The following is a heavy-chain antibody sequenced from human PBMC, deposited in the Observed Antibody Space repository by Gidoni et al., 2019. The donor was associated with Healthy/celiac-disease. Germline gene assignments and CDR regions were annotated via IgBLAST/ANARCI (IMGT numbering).Heavy chain of an antibody. CDR2: IWYDGSNK. V-gene: IGHV3-33*01. CDR3: ARGLSSSWYADY. Sequence: QVQLVESGGGVVQPGRSLRLSCAASGLTFSSYGMPWVRQAPGKGLELLAVIWYDGSNKYYADSVKGRFTISRDNSKNTLYLQMNSLRAEDTAVYYCARGLSSSWYADYWGQGTLVTVSS. D-gene: IGHD6-13*01. J-gene: IGHJ4*02. CDR1: GLTFSSYG.